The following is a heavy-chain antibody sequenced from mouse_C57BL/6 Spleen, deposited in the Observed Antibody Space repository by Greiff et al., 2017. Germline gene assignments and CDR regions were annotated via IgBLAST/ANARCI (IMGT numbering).Heavy chain of an antibody. CDR1: GYTFTSYW. CDR2: IDPSDSYT. J-gene: IGHJ4*01. Sequence: QVQLQQPGAELVMPGASVKLSCKASGYTFTSYWMHWVKQRPGQGLEWIGEIDPSDSYTNYNQKFKGKSTLTVDKSSSTAYMPLSSLTSEDSAVYYCARKAHSSGYAMDYWGQGTSVTVSS. D-gene: IGHD3-2*02. CDR3: ARKAHSSGYAMDY. V-gene: IGHV1-69*01.